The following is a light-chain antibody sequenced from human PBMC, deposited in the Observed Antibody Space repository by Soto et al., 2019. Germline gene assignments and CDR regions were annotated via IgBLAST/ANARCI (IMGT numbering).Light chain of an antibody. CDR2: QAS. J-gene: IGKJ2*01. Sequence: DIQMTQSPSTLSSSVGDRVTITCRASQSINSWLAWYQQKPGKAPKLLIYQASTLESGVPSRFSGSGSGREFALALRYLQPDDSASYFCQQYESYSPYTFGQGTKLEIK. V-gene: IGKV1-5*03. CDR3: QQYESYSPYT. CDR1: QSINSW.